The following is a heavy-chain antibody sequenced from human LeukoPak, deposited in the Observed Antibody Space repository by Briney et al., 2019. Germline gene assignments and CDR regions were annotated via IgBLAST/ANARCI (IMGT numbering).Heavy chain of an antibody. CDR3: AKSVEHSNYRKFHD. V-gene: IGHV3-23*01. Sequence: GGSLRLSCAASGFTFSSYAMSWVRQAPGKGPEWVSGISGGGGGTYYADSVKGRFTISRANSKNTLYLQMKSLRVDDTAVYYCAKSVEHSNYRKFHDWGQGTLVTVSS. CDR1: GFTFSSYA. J-gene: IGHJ4*02. CDR2: ISGGGGGT. D-gene: IGHD4-11*01.